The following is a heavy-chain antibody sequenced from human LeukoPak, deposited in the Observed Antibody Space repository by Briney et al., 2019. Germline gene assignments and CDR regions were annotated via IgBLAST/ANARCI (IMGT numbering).Heavy chain of an antibody. CDR2: ISAYNGNT. CDR1: GYTFTSYG. CDR3: ARAYNWNWSFWIEGRTENWFDP. Sequence: ASVKVSCKASGYTFTSYGISWVRQAPGQGLEWMGWISAYNGNTNYAQKLQGRVTMTTDTSTSTAYMELRSLRSDDTAVYYCARAYNWNWSFWIEGRTENWFDPWGQGTLVTVSS. V-gene: IGHV1-18*01. J-gene: IGHJ5*02. D-gene: IGHD1-7*01.